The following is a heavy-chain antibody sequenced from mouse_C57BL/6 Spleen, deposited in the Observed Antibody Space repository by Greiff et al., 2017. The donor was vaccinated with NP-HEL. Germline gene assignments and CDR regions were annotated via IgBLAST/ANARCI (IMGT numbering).Heavy chain of an antibody. J-gene: IGHJ2*01. CDR2: IYPGDGDT. CDR1: GYAFSSSW. CDR3: ARFGTTVVAPFDY. Sequence: VQLQQSGPELVKPGASVKISCKASGYAFSSSWMNWVKQRPGKGLEWIGRIYPGDGDTNYNGKFKGKATLTADKSSSTAYMQLSSLTSEDSAVYCCARFGTTVVAPFDYWGQGTTLTVSS. V-gene: IGHV1-82*01. D-gene: IGHD1-1*01.